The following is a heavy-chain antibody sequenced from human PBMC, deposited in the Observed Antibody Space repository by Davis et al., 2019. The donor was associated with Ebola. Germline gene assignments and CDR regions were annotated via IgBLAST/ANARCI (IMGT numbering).Heavy chain of an antibody. Sequence: MPSETLSLTCAVYGGSFSGYYWSWTRQPPGKGLEWIGEINHSGSTNYNPSLKSRVTISVDTSTNQFSLKLSSVTAADTAVYYCARWGAMVQGVIITSYGMDVWGQGTTVTVSS. CDR1: GGSFSGYY. CDR3: ARWGAMVQGVIITSYGMDV. V-gene: IGHV4-34*01. CDR2: INHSGST. D-gene: IGHD3-10*01. J-gene: IGHJ6*02.